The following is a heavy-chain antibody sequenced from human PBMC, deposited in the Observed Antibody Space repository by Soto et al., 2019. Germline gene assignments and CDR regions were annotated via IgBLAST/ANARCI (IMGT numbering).Heavy chain of an antibody. J-gene: IGHJ6*02. CDR1: GYSFTSYW. D-gene: IGHD1-26*01. Sequence: PGESLKISCKGSGYSFTSYWIGWVRQMPGKGLEWMGIIYPGDSDTRYSPSFQGQVTISADKSISTAYLQWSSLKASDTAMYYCARSYKEVGDTIQPPYYYYGMDVWGQGTTVTVSS. V-gene: IGHV5-51*01. CDR2: IYPGDSDT. CDR3: ARSYKEVGDTIQPPYYYYGMDV.